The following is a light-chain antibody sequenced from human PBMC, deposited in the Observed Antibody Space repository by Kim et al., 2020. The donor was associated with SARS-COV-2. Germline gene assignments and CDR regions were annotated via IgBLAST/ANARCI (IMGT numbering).Light chain of an antibody. CDR3: QQRSNWRT. V-gene: IGKV3-11*01. CDR2: DAS. Sequence: EIVLTQSPATLSLSPGERSTLSCRARQSVSSYLAWYQQKPGQAPRLLIYDASNRATGIPARFSGSGSGTDFTLTISSLEPEVFAVYYCQQRSNWRTFGQGTKVDIK. CDR1: QSVSSY. J-gene: IGKJ1*01.